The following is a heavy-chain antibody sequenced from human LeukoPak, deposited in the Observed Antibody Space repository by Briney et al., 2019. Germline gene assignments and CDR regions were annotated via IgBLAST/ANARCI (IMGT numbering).Heavy chain of an antibody. V-gene: IGHV3-23*01. Sequence: KPGGSLRLSCAASGFTFSTYAMSWVRLAPGKGLEWVSGISGSGGSTYYADSVKGRFTSSRDNSNNTLYVQMNSLRVEDTAVYYCAKSGGLSGSGSLAMDVWGQGTTVTVCS. CDR1: GFTFSTYA. D-gene: IGHD3-10*01. CDR3: AKSGGLSGSGSLAMDV. CDR2: ISGSGGST. J-gene: IGHJ6*02.